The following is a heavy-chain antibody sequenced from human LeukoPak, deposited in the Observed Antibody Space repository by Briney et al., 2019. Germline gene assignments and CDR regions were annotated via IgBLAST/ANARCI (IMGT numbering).Heavy chain of an antibody. V-gene: IGHV3-11*05. D-gene: IGHD1-26*01. Sequence: GGSPRLSCAASGFTFSSYAMSWVRQAPGKGLEWVSYISSSSSYTNYADSVKGRFTISRDNAKNSLYLQMNSLRAEDTAVYYCAREGVGATGAYYFDYWGQGTLVTVSS. CDR3: AREGVGATGAYYFDY. CDR2: ISSSSSYT. J-gene: IGHJ4*02. CDR1: GFTFSSYA.